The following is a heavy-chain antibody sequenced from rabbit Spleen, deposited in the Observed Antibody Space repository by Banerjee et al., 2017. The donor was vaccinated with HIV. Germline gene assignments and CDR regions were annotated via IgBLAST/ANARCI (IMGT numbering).Heavy chain of an antibody. CDR2: IYTSSGST. Sequence: QEQLVESGGGLVQPEGSLTLTCTASGFSFSSSDYICWVRQAPGKGLEWIACIYTSSGSTWYVSWVNGRFTIPRSTSLNTVDLKMTSLTAADTATYFCARSFAGYAGYGYATAFNLWGPGTLVTVS. J-gene: IGHJ4*01. CDR3: ARSFAGYAGYGYATAFNL. V-gene: IGHV1S43*01. CDR1: GFSFSSSDY. D-gene: IGHD6-1*01.